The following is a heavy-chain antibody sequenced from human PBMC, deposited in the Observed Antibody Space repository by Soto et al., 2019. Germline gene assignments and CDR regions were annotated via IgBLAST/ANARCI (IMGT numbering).Heavy chain of an antibody. CDR3: ARDLGYYYDSSGYYDY. CDR2: IKQDGSEK. J-gene: IGHJ4*02. D-gene: IGHD3-22*01. CDR1: GFTFSSYW. Sequence: GESLKISCAASGFTFSSYWMSWVRQAPGKGLEWVANIKQDGSEKYYVDSVKGRFTISRDNAKNSLYLQMNSLRAEDTAVYYCARDLGYYYDSSGYYDYWGQGTLVTVSS. V-gene: IGHV3-7*01.